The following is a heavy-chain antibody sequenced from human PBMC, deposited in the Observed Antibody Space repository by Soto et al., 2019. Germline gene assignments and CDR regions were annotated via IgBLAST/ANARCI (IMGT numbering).Heavy chain of an antibody. J-gene: IGHJ3*02. CDR3: AALSVGLRPSDAFDI. CDR1: GFTFTSSA. CDR2: IVVGSGNT. D-gene: IGHD4-17*01. V-gene: IGHV1-58*02. Sequence: SVKVSCKASGFTFTSSAMQWVRQARGQRLEWIGWIVVGSGNTNYAQKFQERVTITRDMSTSTAYMELSSLRSEDTAVYYCAALSVGLRPSDAFDIWGQGTMVT.